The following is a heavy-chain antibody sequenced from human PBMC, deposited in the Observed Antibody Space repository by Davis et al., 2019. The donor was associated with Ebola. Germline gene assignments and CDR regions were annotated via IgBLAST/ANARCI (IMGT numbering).Heavy chain of an antibody. J-gene: IGHJ6*02. D-gene: IGHD6-19*01. V-gene: IGHV3-48*03. Sequence: PGGSLRLSCAASGFTFSSYEMNWVRQAPGKGLEWVSYISSSGSTIYYADSVKGRFTISRDNAKNSLYLQMNSLRAEDTAVYYCARDLDSSGWRERSYYYYGMNVWGQGTTVTVSS. CDR3: ARDLDSSGWRERSYYYYGMNV. CDR2: ISSSGSTI. CDR1: GFTFSSYE.